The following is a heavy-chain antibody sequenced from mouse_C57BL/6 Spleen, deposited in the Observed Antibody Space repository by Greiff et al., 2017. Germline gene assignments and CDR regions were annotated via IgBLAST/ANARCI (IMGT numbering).Heavy chain of an antibody. CDR2: IDPNSGGT. CDR3: ARSEKYGYDASWFAY. Sequence: QVQLQQPGAELVKPGASVKLSCKASGYTFTSYWMHWVKQRPGRGLEWIGRIDPNSGGTKYNEKFKSKATLTVDKPSSTAYMQLSSLTSEDSAVYDGARSEKYGYDASWFAYWGQGTLVTVSA. J-gene: IGHJ3*01. V-gene: IGHV1-72*01. D-gene: IGHD2-2*01. CDR1: GYTFTSYW.